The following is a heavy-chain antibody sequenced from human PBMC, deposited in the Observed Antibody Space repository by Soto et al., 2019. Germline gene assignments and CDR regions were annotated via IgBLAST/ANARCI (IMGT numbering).Heavy chain of an antibody. CDR3: ARLAYCGGDCYLYFQH. Sequence: WASVKVSCKASGYTFTSYAMHWVRQAPGQRLEWMGWINAGNGNTKYSQKFQGRVTITRDTSASTAYMELSSLRSEDTAVYYCARLAYCGGDCYLYFQHWGQGTLVTVS. J-gene: IGHJ1*01. D-gene: IGHD2-21*02. CDR2: INAGNGNT. CDR1: GYTFTSYA. V-gene: IGHV1-3*01.